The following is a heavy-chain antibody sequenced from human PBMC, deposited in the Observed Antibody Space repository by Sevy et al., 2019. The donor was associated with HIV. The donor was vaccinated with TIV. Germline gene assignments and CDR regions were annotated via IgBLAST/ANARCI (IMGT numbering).Heavy chain of an antibody. V-gene: IGHV3-21*01. CDR3: ASGCVDSTSYPFDY. Sequence: GGSLRLSCAASGFTFSIYTMNWVRQAPGKGLEWVSSISSSSTYIYYADSVRGRFTISRDNAKNSLYLQMHSLRAEDTAVYYCASGCVDSTSYPFDYWGQGTLVTVSS. CDR2: ISSSSTYI. J-gene: IGHJ4*02. D-gene: IGHD3-22*01. CDR1: GFTFSIYT.